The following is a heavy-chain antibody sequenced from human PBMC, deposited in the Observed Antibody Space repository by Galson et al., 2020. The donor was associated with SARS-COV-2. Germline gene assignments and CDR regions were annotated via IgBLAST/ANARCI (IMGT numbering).Heavy chain of an antibody. CDR2: IYYTGRT. D-gene: IGHD3-10*01. CDR3: ARGFLSSGSWFDS. J-gene: IGHJ5*01. CDR1: GGSVSGGTYC. V-gene: IGHV4-61*01. Sequence: ASETLSLTCTVSGGSVSGGTYCWSWIRQPPGKGLERLEYIYYTGRTNYNSSLKSRVTISIDTSKNQFSLKLKSVTAADTAVYYCARGFLSSGSWFDSWGQGTLVTVSS.